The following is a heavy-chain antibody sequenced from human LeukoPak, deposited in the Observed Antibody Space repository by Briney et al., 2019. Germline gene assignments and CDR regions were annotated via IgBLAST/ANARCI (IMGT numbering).Heavy chain of an antibody. D-gene: IGHD4-17*01. J-gene: IGHJ3*02. CDR3: ARVRVVYDYGDSDAFDI. CDR2: IYYSGSS. V-gene: IGHV4-59*01. CDR1: GGSISSYY. Sequence: SETLSLTSSVSGGSISSYYWGWVRQPPGKGLEWIGFIYYSGSSNNNPSLKSRVTISVDTSKNQFSLKLSSVTAADTAVYYCARVRVVYDYGDSDAFDIWGQGTMVTVSS.